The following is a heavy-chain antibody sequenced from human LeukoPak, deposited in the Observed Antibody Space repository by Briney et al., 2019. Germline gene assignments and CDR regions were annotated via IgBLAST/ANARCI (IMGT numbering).Heavy chain of an antibody. CDR2: IEASGGAT. D-gene: IGHD6-19*01. CDR3: AKGSGSGWYGWFAP. Sequence: PGESLRLSCAASGFTFSGYAMYWVRQAPGKGLEWVSSIEASGGATYYAGSVKGRFTISRDNSKNTFYLQMNSLRAEDTALYYCAKGSGSGWYGWFAPWGQGTLVTVSS. V-gene: IGHV3-23*01. J-gene: IGHJ5*02. CDR1: GFTFSGYA.